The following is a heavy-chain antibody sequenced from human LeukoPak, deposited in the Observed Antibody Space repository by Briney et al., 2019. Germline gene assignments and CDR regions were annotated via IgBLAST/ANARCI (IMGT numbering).Heavy chain of an antibody. CDR2: KNQYGSEK. Sequence: GESLTLSCAASRFSFRNFWINWLRQAPPKGLEGVANKNQYGSEKYFLHSVKGRFTISRENAKNSLYLQMNHLRGEDTAVYYCARGRYYDFDWGERTLVTVSS. CDR3: ARGRYYDFD. CDR1: RFSFRNFW. V-gene: IGHV3-7*01. D-gene: IGHD3-22*01. J-gene: IGHJ4*02.